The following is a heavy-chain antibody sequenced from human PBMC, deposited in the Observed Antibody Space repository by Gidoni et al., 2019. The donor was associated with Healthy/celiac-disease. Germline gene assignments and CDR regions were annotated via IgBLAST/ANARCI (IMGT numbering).Heavy chain of an antibody. V-gene: IGHV3-21*01. CDR2: ISSSSSYI. D-gene: IGHD6-13*01. Sequence: EVQLVESGGGLVKPGGSLRLSCAASGFTFSSYSMNWVRQAPGKGLEWVASISSSSSYIYYADSVKGRFTISRDNAKNSLYLQMNSLRAEDTAVYYCARDGGAAGFDYWGQGTLVTVSS. J-gene: IGHJ4*02. CDR3: ARDGGAAGFDY. CDR1: GFTFSSYS.